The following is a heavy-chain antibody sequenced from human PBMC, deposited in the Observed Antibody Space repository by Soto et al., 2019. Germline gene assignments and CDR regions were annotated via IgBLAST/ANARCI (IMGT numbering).Heavy chain of an antibody. CDR1: GGSISNSSYL. CDR3: SRIAVSGPRTGFDY. J-gene: IGHJ4*02. V-gene: IGHV4-39*01. CDR2: VSHIGST. D-gene: IGHD6-19*01. Sequence: SETLSLTCSVSGGSISNSSYLWVWVRQPPGKGLQWIRSVSHIGSTNYNPSLKSRLTISVGTSKTQSSLRLDSVTAADTAVYYCSRIAVSGPRTGFDYWGQGILVTVSS.